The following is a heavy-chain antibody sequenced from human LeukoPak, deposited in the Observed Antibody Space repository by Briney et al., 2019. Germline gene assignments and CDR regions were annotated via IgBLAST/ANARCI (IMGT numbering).Heavy chain of an antibody. V-gene: IGHV1-18*01. CDR1: RYTFTSYG. CDR2: ISVYNGNT. CDR3: ARDPRVHYYDSSGNYYMDV. D-gene: IGHD3-22*01. Sequence: ASVKVSCKASRYTFTSYGIIWATRAPGQGLEWRGWISVYNGNTVYAQTLPRRATMTTDTSTSTAYMELRSLRSDDTAVYYCARDPRVHYYDSSGNYYMDVWGKGTTVTVSS. J-gene: IGHJ6*03.